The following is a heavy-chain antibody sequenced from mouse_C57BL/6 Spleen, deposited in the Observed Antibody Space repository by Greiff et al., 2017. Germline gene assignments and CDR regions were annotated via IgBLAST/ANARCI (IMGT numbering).Heavy chain of an antibody. V-gene: IGHV1-22*01. Sequence: VQLQQSGPELVKPGASVKLSCKASGYTFTDYNMHWVKQSHGKSLEWIGYINPNNGGTSYNQKFKGKATLTVNKSSSTAYMELRSLTSEDSAVYYCAKGGSYYSNYEGFAYWGQGTLVTVSA. J-gene: IGHJ3*01. CDR1: GYTFTDYN. CDR2: INPNNGGT. CDR3: AKGGSYYSNYEGFAY. D-gene: IGHD2-5*01.